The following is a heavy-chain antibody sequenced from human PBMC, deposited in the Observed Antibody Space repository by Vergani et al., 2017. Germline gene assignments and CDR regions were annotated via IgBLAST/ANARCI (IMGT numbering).Heavy chain of an antibody. J-gene: IGHJ6*02. CDR3: AREGRGGYSEIRYYYSMDV. Sequence: QVQLVQSGAEVKKPGSSVKVSCKASGGTFSSYAISWVRQAPGQGLEWMGGIIPIFGTANYAQKFQGRVTITADESTSTAYMELSSLRSEDTAVYYCAREGRGGYSEIRYYYSMDVWSQGSTVTVS. CDR2: IIPIFGTA. CDR1: GGTFSSYA. D-gene: IGHD5-12*01. V-gene: IGHV1-69*01.